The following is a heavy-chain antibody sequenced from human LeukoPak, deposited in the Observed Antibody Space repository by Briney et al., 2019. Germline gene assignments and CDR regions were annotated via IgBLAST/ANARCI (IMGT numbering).Heavy chain of an antibody. D-gene: IGHD4-17*01. CDR1: GFTFSSYA. V-gene: IGHV3-33*08. CDR2: IWYDGSNK. CDR3: AGAGGDYERGAFDI. Sequence: GGSLRLSCAASGFTFSSYAMSWVRQAPGKGLEWVAVIWYDGSNKYYVDSVEGRFTISRDNSKNTLYLQMNSLRAEDTAVYYCAGAGGDYERGAFDIWGQGTMVTVSS. J-gene: IGHJ3*02.